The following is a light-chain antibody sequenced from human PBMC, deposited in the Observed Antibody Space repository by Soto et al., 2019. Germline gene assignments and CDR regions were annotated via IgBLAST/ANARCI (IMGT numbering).Light chain of an antibody. CDR1: QTVGRF. CDR2: DAS. J-gene: IGKJ5*01. V-gene: IGKV3-11*01. CDR3: QQRLHRPIT. Sequence: DIVLTQSPATLSLSPGDRVTLSCRASQTVGRFLSWYQHSPGQGPRLLVYDASNRATGVPARFSGSGSETDFTLTISSLEPEDFAVYYCQQRLHRPITFGQWTRLEIK.